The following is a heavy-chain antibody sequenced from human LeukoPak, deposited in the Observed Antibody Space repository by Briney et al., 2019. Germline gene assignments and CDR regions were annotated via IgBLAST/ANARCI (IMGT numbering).Heavy chain of an antibody. V-gene: IGHV3-23*01. CDR1: GFTFSSYA. J-gene: IGHJ4*02. CDR2: IGGSDGST. CDR3: AKDCSPPGASLCYFDY. D-gene: IGHD3-10*02. Sequence: GGSLRLSCAASGFTFSSYAMSWVRQAPGKGPEWVSTIGGSDGSTYYANSVKGRFTISRDNSKNTLYLQMNSLRAEDTAVYYCAKDCSPPGASLCYFDYWGQGSLVTVSS.